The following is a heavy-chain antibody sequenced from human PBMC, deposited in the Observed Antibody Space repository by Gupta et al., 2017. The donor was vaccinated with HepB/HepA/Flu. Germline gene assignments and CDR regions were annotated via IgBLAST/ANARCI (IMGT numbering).Heavy chain of an antibody. D-gene: IGHD1-26*01. CDR3: ARDSGSYLDYYYYYMDV. CDR2: IKQDGSEK. CDR1: GFTFSSYW. Sequence: EVQLVESGGGLVQPGGSVRLSCAASGFTFSSYWFSWVLRAPGKGLEWVANIKQDGSEKYYVDSVKGRFTISRDNAKNSLYLQMNSLRAEDTAVYYCARDSGSYLDYYYYYMDVWGKGTTVTVSS. V-gene: IGHV3-7*01. J-gene: IGHJ6*03.